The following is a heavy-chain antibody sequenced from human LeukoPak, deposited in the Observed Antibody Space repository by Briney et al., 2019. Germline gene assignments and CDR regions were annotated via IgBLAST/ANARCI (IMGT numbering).Heavy chain of an antibody. CDR1: GFTFSSYA. J-gene: IGHJ6*02. D-gene: IGHD3-3*01. V-gene: IGHV3-23*01. CDR2: ISGSGGSP. Sequence: GASLRLSCAASGFTFSSYAMSWVRQAPGKGLEWVSAISGSGGSPYYADSVKGRFTISRDNSKNTLYLQMNSLRAEDTAVYYCAKGPDITIFGVVIIPLDGMDVWGQGTTVTVSS. CDR3: AKGPDITIFGVVIIPLDGMDV.